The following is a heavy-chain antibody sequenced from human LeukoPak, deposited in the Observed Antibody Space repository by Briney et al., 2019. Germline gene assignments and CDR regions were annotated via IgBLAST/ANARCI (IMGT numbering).Heavy chain of an antibody. CDR3: ARDSGVRYFDY. CDR1: GFTVSSNY. Sequence: PGESLRLSCAASGFTVSSNYMSWVRQAPGKGLGWVSVIYSGGSTYYADSVKGRFTISRDNSKNTLYLQMNSLRAEDTAVYYCARDSGVRYFDYWGQGTLVTVSS. V-gene: IGHV3-53*01. J-gene: IGHJ4*02. CDR2: IYSGGST. D-gene: IGHD3-10*01.